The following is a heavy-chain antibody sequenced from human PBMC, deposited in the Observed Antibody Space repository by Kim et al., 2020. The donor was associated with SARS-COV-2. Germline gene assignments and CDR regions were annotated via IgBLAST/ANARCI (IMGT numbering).Heavy chain of an antibody. J-gene: IGHJ6*02. CDR3: AKAGPLGYCSSTSCYVLYGMDV. Sequence: GGSLRLSCAASGFTFSSYAMSWVRQAPGKGLEWVSAISGSGGSTYYADSVKGRFTISRDNSKNTLYLQMNSLRAEDTAVYYCAKAGPLGYCSSTSCYVLYGMDVWGQGTTVTVSS. D-gene: IGHD2-2*01. V-gene: IGHV3-23*01. CDR1: GFTFSSYA. CDR2: ISGSGGST.